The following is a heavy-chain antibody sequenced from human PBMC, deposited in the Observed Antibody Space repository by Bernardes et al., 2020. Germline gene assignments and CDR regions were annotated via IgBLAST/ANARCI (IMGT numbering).Heavy chain of an antibody. D-gene: IGHD2-2*01. CDR1: GFTFSSYS. J-gene: IGHJ3*02. Sequence: GGSLIRSCAASGFTFSSYSMNWVRQAPGQGLEWVSSISSSSSYIYYADSVKGRFTISRDNAKNSLYLQMNSLRAEDTAVYYCAGLYCSSTSCPLDAFDIWGQGTMVTVSS. CDR3: AGLYCSSTSCPLDAFDI. V-gene: IGHV3-21*01. CDR2: ISSSSSYI.